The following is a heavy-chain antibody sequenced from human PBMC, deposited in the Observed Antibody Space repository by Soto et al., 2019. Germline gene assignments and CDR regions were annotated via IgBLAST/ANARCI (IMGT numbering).Heavy chain of an antibody. CDR1: GFTFSSYG. CDR2: ISYDGGLQ. J-gene: IGHJ4*02. D-gene: IGHD5-18*01. CDR3: VSDRGYGHASVPYS. Sequence: QAQLVESGGGVVQPGRSLRLSCAASGFTFSSYGMHWVRQAPGTGLEWVAVISYDGGLQHYADSVKGRFTISRDNSKKMVLLQMNSVRAEDTAVYYCVSDRGYGHASVPYSWGQGTLVSVSS. V-gene: IGHV3-30*03.